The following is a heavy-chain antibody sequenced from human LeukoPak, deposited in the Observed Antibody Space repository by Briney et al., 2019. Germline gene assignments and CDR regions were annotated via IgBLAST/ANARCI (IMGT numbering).Heavy chain of an antibody. CDR2: ISAYNGNT. CDR3: ARAEGVVVAAHIDL. V-gene: IGHV1-18*01. Sequence: ASVKVSCKASGYTFTNYGIYWVRQAPGQGLEWVAWISAYNGNTNYAQKLQGRVTVTTDTSTSTAYMELRSLRSDDTAIYYCARAEGVVVAAHIDLWGKGTTVTVSS. J-gene: IGHJ6*03. D-gene: IGHD2-15*01. CDR1: GYTFTNYG.